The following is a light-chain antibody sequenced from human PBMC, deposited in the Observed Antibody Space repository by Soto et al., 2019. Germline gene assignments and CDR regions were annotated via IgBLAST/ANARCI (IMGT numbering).Light chain of an antibody. CDR2: LNSDGTH. CDR1: SGHSSYA. V-gene: IGLV4-69*01. Sequence: QPVLTQSPSASASLGASVRLTCTLTSGHSSYAIAWHQQQPEKGPRFLMKLNSDGTHSKGDGIPDRYSGSSSGAERYLTISSIQSEDEADYYCQTWGTGIHVFGTGTKVTVL. J-gene: IGLJ1*01. CDR3: QTWGTGIHV.